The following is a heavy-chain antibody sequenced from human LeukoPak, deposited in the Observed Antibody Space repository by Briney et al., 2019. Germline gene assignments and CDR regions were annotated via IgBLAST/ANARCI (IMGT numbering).Heavy chain of an antibody. D-gene: IGHD1-26*01. CDR2: ISSSGSTI. Sequence: GGSLRLSCAASGFSISSYEMNWVRQAPGKGLEWVSYISSSGSTIYYADSVKGRFTISRDNAKHSLYLQMNSLRAEDTAVYYCARVELAPYYYYMDVRGKGTTVTVSS. J-gene: IGHJ6*03. CDR3: ARVELAPYYYYMDV. V-gene: IGHV3-48*03. CDR1: GFSISSYE.